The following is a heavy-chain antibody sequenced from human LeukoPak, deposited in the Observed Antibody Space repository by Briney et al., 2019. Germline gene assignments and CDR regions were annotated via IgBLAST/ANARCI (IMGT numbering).Heavy chain of an antibody. Sequence: PGGSLRLSCAASGFTFSSYGMHWVRQAPGKGLEWVAVISYDGSNKYYADSVKGRFTISRDNSKNTLYLQMNSLRAEDTAVYYCARVVTHLKLAHDAFDIWGQGTMVTVSS. J-gene: IGHJ3*02. CDR2: ISYDGSNK. V-gene: IGHV3-30*03. D-gene: IGHD1-1*01. CDR3: ARVVTHLKLAHDAFDI. CDR1: GFTFSSYG.